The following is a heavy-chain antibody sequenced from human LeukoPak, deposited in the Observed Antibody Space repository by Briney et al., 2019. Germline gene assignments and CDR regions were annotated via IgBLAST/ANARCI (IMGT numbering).Heavy chain of an antibody. J-gene: IGHJ5*02. V-gene: IGHV4-39*07. CDR1: GGSISSSSYY. CDR3: ATTTRYSSSSLYNWFDP. CDR2: INHSGST. Sequence: PSETLSLTCTVSGGSISSSSYYWGWIRQPPGKGLKWIGEINHSGSTNYNPSLKSRVTISVDTSKNQFSLKLSSVTAADTAVYYCATTTRYSSSSLYNWFDPWGQGTLVTVSS. D-gene: IGHD6-6*01.